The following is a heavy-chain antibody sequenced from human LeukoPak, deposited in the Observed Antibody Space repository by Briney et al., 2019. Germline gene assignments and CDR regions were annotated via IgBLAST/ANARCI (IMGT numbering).Heavy chain of an antibody. CDR2: ISSSSSYI. CDR1: GFTFSSYS. D-gene: IGHD3-9*01. Sequence: GGSLRLSCAASGFTFSSYSMNWVRQAPGKGLEWFSSISSSSSYIYYADSVKGRFTISRDNAKNSLYLQMNSLRAEDTAVYYCARDPTGYFSYYYYGMDVWGQGTTVTVSS. CDR3: ARDPTGYFSYYYYGMDV. J-gene: IGHJ6*02. V-gene: IGHV3-21*01.